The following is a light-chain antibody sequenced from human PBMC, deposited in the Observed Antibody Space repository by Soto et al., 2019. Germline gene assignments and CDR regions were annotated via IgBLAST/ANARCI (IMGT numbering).Light chain of an antibody. CDR3: CSYADGSIYF. CDR2: YVD. V-gene: IGLV2-14*03. Sequence: QSALTQPASVSGSPGQSITISCTGTGRDVGAYDYVSWYLQYPDKAPQLLIYYVDHRPSGVSSRFSGSKSGNTASLTISGLQAEDEGDYYCCSYADGSIYFFGTGTKVTVL. J-gene: IGLJ1*01. CDR1: GRDVGAYDY.